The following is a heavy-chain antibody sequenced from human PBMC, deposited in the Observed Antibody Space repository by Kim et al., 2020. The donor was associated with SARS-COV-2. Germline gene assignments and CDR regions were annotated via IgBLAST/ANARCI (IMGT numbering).Heavy chain of an antibody. V-gene: IGHV1-3*01. Sequence: FQGRVTITRDTSASTAYMELSSLRSEDTAVYYCARMSYNWNPGHYYGMDVWGQGTTVTVSS. D-gene: IGHD1-1*01. J-gene: IGHJ6*02. CDR3: ARMSYNWNPGHYYGMDV.